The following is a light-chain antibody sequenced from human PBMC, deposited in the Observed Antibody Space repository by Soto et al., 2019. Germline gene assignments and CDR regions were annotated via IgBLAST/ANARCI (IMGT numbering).Light chain of an antibody. J-gene: IGKJ2*01. CDR1: QSISSY. Sequence: DIQMTQSPSSLSASVGDRVTITCRASQSISSYLNWYQQKPGKAPKLLIYAASSLQSGVPSRFSGSGSGTDFTLTISSRQPEYFATYYCQQSYSTPYTFGQGNKLEIK. CDR3: QQSYSTPYT. V-gene: IGKV1-39*01. CDR2: AAS.